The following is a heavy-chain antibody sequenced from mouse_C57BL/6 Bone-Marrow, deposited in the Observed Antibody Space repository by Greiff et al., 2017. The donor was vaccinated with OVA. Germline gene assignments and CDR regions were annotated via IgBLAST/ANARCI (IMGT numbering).Heavy chain of an antibody. CDR1: GYTFTSYW. CDR3: ARSTMVTTWYFDV. Sequence: VQLQQPGAELVKPGASVKMSCKASGYTFTSYWITWVKQRPGQGLEWIGDIYPGSGSTNYNEKFKSKATLTVDTSSSTAYMQLSSLTSEDSAVYYCARSTMVTTWYFDVWGTGTTVTVSS. CDR2: IYPGSGST. J-gene: IGHJ1*03. D-gene: IGHD2-2*01. V-gene: IGHV1-55*01.